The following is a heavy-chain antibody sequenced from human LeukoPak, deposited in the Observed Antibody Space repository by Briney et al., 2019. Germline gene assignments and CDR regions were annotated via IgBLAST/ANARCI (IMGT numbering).Heavy chain of an antibody. V-gene: IGHV4-34*01. D-gene: IGHD3-22*01. CDR2: INHSGSA. CDR1: GGSLSGYY. J-gene: IGHJ4*02. CDR3: ARGTPSGYYFDY. Sequence: SETLSLTCAVYGGSLSGYYWSWIRQPPGKGLEWIGEINHSGSANYNPSLKSRVTISVDTSKNQFSLKLSSVTAADTAVCYCARGTPSGYYFDYWGQGTLVTVSS.